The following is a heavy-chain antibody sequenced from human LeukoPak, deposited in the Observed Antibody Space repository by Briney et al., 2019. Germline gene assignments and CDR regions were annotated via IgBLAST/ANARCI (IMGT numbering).Heavy chain of an antibody. Sequence: SVKVSCKASGGTFSSYAISWVRQAPGQGLEWMGGIIPIFGTANYAQKFQGRVTMTRDTSTSTVYMELSSLRSEDTAVYYCARELQLYYYGSGSYFDYWGQGTLVTVSS. V-gene: IGHV1-69*05. CDR1: GGTFSSYA. CDR2: IIPIFGTA. CDR3: ARELQLYYYGSGSYFDY. J-gene: IGHJ4*02. D-gene: IGHD3-10*01.